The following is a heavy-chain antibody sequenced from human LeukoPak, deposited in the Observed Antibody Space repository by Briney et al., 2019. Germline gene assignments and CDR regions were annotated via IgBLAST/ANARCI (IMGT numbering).Heavy chain of an antibody. J-gene: IGHJ4*02. CDR2: ISAYNGNT. CDR1: GYTFTSYG. Sequence: ASVKVSCKASGYTFTSYGISWVRQAPGQGLEWMGWISAYNGNTNYAQKLQGRVTMTTDTSTSTAYMELSSLRSEDTAVYYCASYYCSVGSCYSGGFDYWGQGTLVTVSS. CDR3: ASYYCSVGSCYSGGFDY. V-gene: IGHV1-18*01. D-gene: IGHD2-15*01.